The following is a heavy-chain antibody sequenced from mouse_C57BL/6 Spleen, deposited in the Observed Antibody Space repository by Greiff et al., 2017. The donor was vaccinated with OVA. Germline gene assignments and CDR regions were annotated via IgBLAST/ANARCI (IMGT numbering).Heavy chain of an antibody. CDR3: ARRDAGYDAYYAMDY. Sequence: VQLQQSGPELVKPGASVKISCKASGYAFSSSWMNWVKQRPGKGLEWIGRIYPGDGDTNYNGKFKGKATLTADKSYSTAYMQLSSLTSEDSAVYVCARRDAGYDAYYAMDYWGKGTSVTVSS. D-gene: IGHD2-2*01. J-gene: IGHJ4*01. V-gene: IGHV1-82*01. CDR1: GYAFSSSW. CDR2: IYPGDGDT.